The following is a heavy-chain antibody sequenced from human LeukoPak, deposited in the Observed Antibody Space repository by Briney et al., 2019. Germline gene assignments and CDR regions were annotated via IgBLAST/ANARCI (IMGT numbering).Heavy chain of an antibody. CDR1: GFPFSSYA. D-gene: IGHD1-26*01. CDR2: ISGSGGST. CDR3: AKVSWWELARGPYYFDY. V-gene: IGHV3-23*01. J-gene: IGHJ4*02. Sequence: GGSLRLSCEASGFPFSSYAMRWVRQAPGKGLEGVSAISGSGGSTYYADSVKGRFTISRDNSNNTLYLQMTSLRAEATVVYYCAKVSWWELARGPYYFDYWGQGTLVTVSS.